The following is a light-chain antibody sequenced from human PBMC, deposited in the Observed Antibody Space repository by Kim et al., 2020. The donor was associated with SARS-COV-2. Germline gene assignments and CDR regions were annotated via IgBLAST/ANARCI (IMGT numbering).Light chain of an antibody. J-gene: IGLJ3*02. V-gene: IGLV6-57*03. CDR2: EDN. Sequence: GKTVTISCTRSRGSIASNYVQWYQPRPGSAPTTVIYEDNQRPSGVPDRFSGSIDSSSNSASLTISGLKTEDEADYYCQSYDSSNWVFGGGTQLTVL. CDR1: RGSIASNY. CDR3: QSYDSSNWV.